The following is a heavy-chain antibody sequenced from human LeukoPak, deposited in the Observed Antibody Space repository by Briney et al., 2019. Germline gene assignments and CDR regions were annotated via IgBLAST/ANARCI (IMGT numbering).Heavy chain of an antibody. CDR1: GYTFTGYY. CDR2: INPTSGGT. Sequence: ASVKVSCKDSGYTFTGYYMHWVGEAPGRGLEWMGWINPTSGGTNYAPKFQGRVTMTRDTSSSTAYMELSRLRSDHTAVYYCARDWMLWERWLHIFDYWGQETLVTVSS. J-gene: IGHJ4*02. CDR3: ARDWMLWERWLHIFDY. D-gene: IGHD5-24*01. V-gene: IGHV1-2*02.